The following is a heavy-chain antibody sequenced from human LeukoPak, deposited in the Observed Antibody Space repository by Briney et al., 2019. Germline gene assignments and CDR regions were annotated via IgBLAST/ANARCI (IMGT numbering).Heavy chain of an antibody. J-gene: IGHJ5*02. CDR3: ARDWEDGSGANWFDP. CDR2: IIPIFGTA. D-gene: IGHD3-10*01. Sequence: ASVKVSCKASGGTFRRYAISWVRQAPGQGLEWMGGIIPIFGTANYAQKFQGRVTITADESTSTAYMELSSLRSEDTAVYYCARDWEDGSGANWFDPWGQGTLVTVSS. V-gene: IGHV1-69*13. CDR1: GGTFRRYA.